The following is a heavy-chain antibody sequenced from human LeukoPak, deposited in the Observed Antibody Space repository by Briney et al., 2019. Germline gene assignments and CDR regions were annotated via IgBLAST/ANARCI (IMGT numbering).Heavy chain of an antibody. D-gene: IGHD6-13*01. Sequence: ASVTVSCKASGYTFTGYYMHWVRQAPGQGLEWMGWINPNSGGTNYAQKFQGRVTMTRDTSISTAYMELSRLRSDDTAVYYCARVPGIGGRLYYMDVWGKGTTVTVSS. CDR2: INPNSGGT. CDR1: GYTFTGYY. V-gene: IGHV1-2*02. CDR3: ARVPGIGGRLYYMDV. J-gene: IGHJ6*03.